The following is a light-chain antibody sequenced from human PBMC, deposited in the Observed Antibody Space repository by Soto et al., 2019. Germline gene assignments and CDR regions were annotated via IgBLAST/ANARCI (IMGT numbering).Light chain of an antibody. CDR3: SSYTIINTVV. CDR2: EVA. J-gene: IGLJ2*01. Sequence: QSALTQPASVSGSPGQSITISCTGTSSDVGAYNYVSWYQLHPGQAPKLVISEVANRPSGVSTRISGSKSDNTASLTISGLQAEDEADYYCSSYTIINTVVFGGGTKVTVL. V-gene: IGLV2-14*01. CDR1: SSDVGAYNY.